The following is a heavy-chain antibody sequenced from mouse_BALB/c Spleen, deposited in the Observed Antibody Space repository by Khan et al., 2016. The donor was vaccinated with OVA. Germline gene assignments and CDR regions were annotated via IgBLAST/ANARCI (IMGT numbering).Heavy chain of an antibody. CDR3: RISTINA. CDR2: TVPANGNT. V-gene: IGHV14-3*02. J-gene: IGHJ2*01. Sequence: EVQLQQSGAGLVKPAASPKWSCTAPGYNIKDIYIHGVKQRPEKGRGRIRRTVPANGNTKNDPKFQGKATITADTSANTAYLQLSSLTSEDTAVYYCRISTINAWGQGTTLTVSS. CDR1: GYNIKDIY.